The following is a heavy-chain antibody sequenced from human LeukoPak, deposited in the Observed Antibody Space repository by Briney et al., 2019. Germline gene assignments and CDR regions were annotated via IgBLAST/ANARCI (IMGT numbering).Heavy chain of an antibody. CDR2: IYYSGST. Sequence: SETLSLTRTVSGGSISSSSYYWGWIRQPPGKGLEWIGSIYYSGSTYYNPSLKSRVTISVDTSKNQFSLKLSSVTAADTAVYYCARRTYYYDSSGFGYWGQGTLVTVSS. D-gene: IGHD3-22*01. J-gene: IGHJ4*02. CDR1: GGSISSSSYY. CDR3: ARRTYYYDSSGFGY. V-gene: IGHV4-39*07.